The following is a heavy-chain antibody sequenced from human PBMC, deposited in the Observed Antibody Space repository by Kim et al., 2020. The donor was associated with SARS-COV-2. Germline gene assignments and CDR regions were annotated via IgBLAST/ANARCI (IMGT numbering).Heavy chain of an antibody. Sequence: SVKVSCKASGGTFSSYAISWVRQAPGQGLEWMGRIIPILGIANYAQKFQGRVTITADKSTSTAYMELSSLRSEDTAVYYCARDLTDYGEYAPPFDYWGQ. CDR2: IIPILGIA. J-gene: IGHJ4*02. CDR1: GGTFSSYA. V-gene: IGHV1-69*04. D-gene: IGHD4-17*01. CDR3: ARDLTDYGEYAPPFDY.